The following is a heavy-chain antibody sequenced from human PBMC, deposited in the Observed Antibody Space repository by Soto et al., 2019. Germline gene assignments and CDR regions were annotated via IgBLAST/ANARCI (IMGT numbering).Heavy chain of an antibody. J-gene: IGHJ1*01. CDR2: IYWDDDK. CDR3: AHIGGLIPTEYFKQ. CDR1: GFSLSSSGVG. Sequence: SGPTLVNPTQTLTLTCTFSGFSLSSSGVGVGWIRQPPGKALEWLALIYWDDDKRYSPSLKSRLTITKDTSKNQVVLTMTNMDPVDTATYYCAHIGGLIPTEYFKQWGQGTLVTVSS. V-gene: IGHV2-5*02. D-gene: IGHD2-2*02.